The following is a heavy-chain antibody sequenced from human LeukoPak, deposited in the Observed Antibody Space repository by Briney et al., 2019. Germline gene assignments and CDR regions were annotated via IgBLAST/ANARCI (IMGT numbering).Heavy chain of an antibody. CDR2: IYYSGST. J-gene: IGHJ5*02. Sequence: SETLSLTCTVSGGSISSSSYYWGWIRQPPGKGLEWIGSIYYSGSTYYNPSLKSRVTISVDTSKNQFSLKLSSVTAADTAVYYCARHTLTIVVHNPRFDPWGQGTLVTVSS. V-gene: IGHV4-39*01. CDR3: ARHTLTIVVHNPRFDP. D-gene: IGHD2-2*01. CDR1: GGSISSSSYY.